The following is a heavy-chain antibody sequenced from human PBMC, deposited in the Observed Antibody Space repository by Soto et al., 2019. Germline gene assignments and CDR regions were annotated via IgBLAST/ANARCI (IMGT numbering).Heavy chain of an antibody. CDR2: INPNSGGT. CDR1: GYTFTGYD. Sequence: ASSVKVSCKASGYTFTGYDMHWVRQAPGQGLEWMGWINPNSGGTNYAQKFQGRVTMTRDTSISTAYMERSRLRSDDTAVYYCARGLRNYYDSSGYYSHWGQGTLVTVSS. D-gene: IGHD3-22*01. CDR3: ARGLRNYYDSSGYYSH. V-gene: IGHV1-2*02. J-gene: IGHJ4*02.